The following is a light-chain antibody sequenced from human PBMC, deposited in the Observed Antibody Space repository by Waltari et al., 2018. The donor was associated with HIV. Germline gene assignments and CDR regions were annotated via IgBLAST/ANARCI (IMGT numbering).Light chain of an antibody. CDR2: EVN. J-gene: IGLJ2*01. Sequence: QSALTQPPSASGSPGQSVTISCTGTSSDVGGYDYVSWYQQHPGKAPKLMMSEVNKRPYGVPDRFSGSRAGNTASLTVSGLQAEDEAHYYCSSYAGRNTLLFGGGTKLTVL. V-gene: IGLV2-8*01. CDR1: SSDVGGYDY. CDR3: SSYAGRNTLL.